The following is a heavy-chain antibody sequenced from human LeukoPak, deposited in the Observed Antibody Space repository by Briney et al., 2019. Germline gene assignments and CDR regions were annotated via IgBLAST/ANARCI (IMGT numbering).Heavy chain of an antibody. CDR3: ATARRFIAAPGTYYFDY. D-gene: IGHD6-13*01. V-gene: IGHV4-59*01. CDR1: GGSISSYY. J-gene: IGHJ4*02. CDR2: IYYSGST. Sequence: PSETLSLTCTVSGGSISSYYWSWIRQPPGKGLEWIGFIYYSGSTNYNPSLKSRVTISVDTSNNQFSLKLSSATAADTAVYYCATARRFIAAPGTYYFDYWGQGTLVTVSS.